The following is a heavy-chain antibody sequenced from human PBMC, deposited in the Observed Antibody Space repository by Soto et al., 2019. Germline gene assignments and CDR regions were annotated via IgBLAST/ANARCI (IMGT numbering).Heavy chain of an antibody. CDR3: ARLTGNFWSGYPNYYYYGMDV. V-gene: IGHV4-39*01. CDR2: IYYSVST. CDR1: GGSISSSSYY. D-gene: IGHD3-3*01. Sequence: SSETLSLTCTVSGGSISSSSYYCGWIRQPPGKGLEWIGSIYYSVSTYYNPSLKSRVTISVDTSKNQFSLKLSSVTAADTAVYYCARLTGNFWSGYPNYYYYGMDVWGQGNTVT. J-gene: IGHJ6*02.